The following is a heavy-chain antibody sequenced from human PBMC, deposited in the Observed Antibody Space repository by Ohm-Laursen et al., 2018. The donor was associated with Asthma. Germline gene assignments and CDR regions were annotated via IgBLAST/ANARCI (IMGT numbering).Heavy chain of an antibody. D-gene: IGHD3-22*01. Sequence: SVKVSCKSSGGTFSNYVIGWVRQAPGQGLEWMAWISAYNGNTNYAPKFQDRVTMTTDTSTSTAYMELRGLRSDDTAVYYCARVLSYYDHSSYYDRIDYWGQGSLVTVSS. CDR2: ISAYNGNT. CDR1: GGTFSNYV. V-gene: IGHV1-18*01. J-gene: IGHJ4*02. CDR3: ARVLSYYDHSSYYDRIDY.